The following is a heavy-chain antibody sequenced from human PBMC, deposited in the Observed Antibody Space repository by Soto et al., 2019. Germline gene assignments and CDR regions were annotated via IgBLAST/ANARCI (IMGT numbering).Heavy chain of an antibody. J-gene: IGHJ4*02. Sequence: SETLSLTCAVYGGSFSGYYWSWIRQPPGKGLEWIGEINHSGSTNYNPSLKSRVTISVDTSKNQFSLKLSSVTAADTAVYYCARGCIVVVPAAMNLYYFDYWGQGTLVTVSS. CDR3: ARGCIVVVPAAMNLYYFDY. V-gene: IGHV4-34*01. CDR1: GGSFSGYY. D-gene: IGHD2-2*01. CDR2: INHSGST.